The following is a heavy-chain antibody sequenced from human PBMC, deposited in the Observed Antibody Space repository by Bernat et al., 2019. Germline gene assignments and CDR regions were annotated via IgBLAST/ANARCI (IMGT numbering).Heavy chain of an antibody. CDR1: GYSFTSYW. CDR3: ARHSYYDSSGYYPHWDY. CDR2: IDPSDSYT. Sequence: EVQLVQSGAEVKKPGESLRISCKGSGYSFTSYWISWVRQMPGKGLEWMGRIDPSDSYTNYSPSFQGHVTISADKSISTAYLQWSSLKASDTAMYYCARHSYYDSSGYYPHWDYWGQGTLVTVSS. D-gene: IGHD3-22*01. V-gene: IGHV5-10-1*03. J-gene: IGHJ4*02.